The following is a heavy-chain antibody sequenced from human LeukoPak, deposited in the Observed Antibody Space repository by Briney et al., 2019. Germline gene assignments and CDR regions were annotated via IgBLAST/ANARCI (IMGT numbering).Heavy chain of an antibody. CDR1: GGSISSGGYY. D-gene: IGHD3-9*01. Sequence: SETLSLTCTVSGGSISSGGYYWSWIRQHPGKGLEWIGYIYYSGSTYYNPSLKSRVTISVDTSKNQFSLKLSSVTAADTAVYYCARLYYDILTGYYDAFDIWGQGKKVTVSS. J-gene: IGHJ3*02. V-gene: IGHV4-31*03. CDR2: IYYSGST. CDR3: ARLYYDILTGYYDAFDI.